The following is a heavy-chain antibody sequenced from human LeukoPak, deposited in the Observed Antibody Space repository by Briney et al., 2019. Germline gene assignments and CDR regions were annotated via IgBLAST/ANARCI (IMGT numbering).Heavy chain of an antibody. CDR3: ARVSRRYYYDSSGYLGY. CDR1: GFTFSSYS. CDR2: ISSSSSTI. Sequence: SGGSLRLSCAASGFTFSSYSMNWVRQAPGKGLEWVSYISSSSSTIYYAASVKGRFTISRDNAKNSLYLQMNSLRAEDTAVYYCARVSRRYYYDSSGYLGYWGQGTLVTVSS. V-gene: IGHV3-48*01. D-gene: IGHD3-22*01. J-gene: IGHJ4*02.